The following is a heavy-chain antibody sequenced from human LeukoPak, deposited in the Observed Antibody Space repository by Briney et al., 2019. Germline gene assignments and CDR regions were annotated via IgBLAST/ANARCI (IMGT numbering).Heavy chain of an antibody. CDR1: GFTFRNYG. V-gene: IGHV3-30*03. D-gene: IGHD5-24*01. J-gene: IGHJ4*02. Sequence: PGGSLRLSCAASGFTFRNYGMHWVRQAPGKGLEWVAVISYDGSNKYYADSVKGRFTISRDNSKNTLYLQMNSLRAEDTAVYYCATGIEMATIPSDYWGREPWSPSPQ. CDR3: ATGIEMATIPSDY. CDR2: ISYDGSNK.